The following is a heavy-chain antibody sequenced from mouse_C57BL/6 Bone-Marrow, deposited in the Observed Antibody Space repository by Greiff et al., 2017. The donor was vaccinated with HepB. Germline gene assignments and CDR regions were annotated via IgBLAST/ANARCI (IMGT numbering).Heavy chain of an antibody. Sequence: QVQLQQSVAELVRPGASVKLSCTASGYTFTSYWMHWVKQRPGQGLEWIGEIDPSDSYTNYNQKFKGKSTLTVDKSSSTAYMQLSSLTSEDSAVYYCARSGGYYSYWYFDVWGTGTTVTVSS. V-gene: IGHV1-69*01. CDR2: IDPSDSYT. CDR1: GYTFTSYW. D-gene: IGHD2-12*01. J-gene: IGHJ1*03. CDR3: ARSGGYYSYWYFDV.